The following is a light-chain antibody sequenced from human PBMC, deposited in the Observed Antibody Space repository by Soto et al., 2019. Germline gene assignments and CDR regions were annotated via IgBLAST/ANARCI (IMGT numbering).Light chain of an antibody. V-gene: IGKV3-11*01. CDR3: QQRSDWLFS. CDR2: DAS. J-gene: IGKJ3*01. CDR1: QSVGIY. Sequence: EVVLTQSPATLSLSPGERATLSCRASQSVGIYLAWYQQKPGQAPRLLISDASNRATGIPARFSGSGSGTDFTLTISSLEPEDFAVYYCQQRSDWLFSFGPGTKVDIK.